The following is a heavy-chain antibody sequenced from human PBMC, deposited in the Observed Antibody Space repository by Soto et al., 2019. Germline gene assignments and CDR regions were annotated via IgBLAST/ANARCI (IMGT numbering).Heavy chain of an antibody. J-gene: IGHJ4*02. V-gene: IGHV3-23*01. CDR2: ISGSGGST. CDR3: AKSSCSGGSCYPFIDY. Sequence: GGSLRLSCAASGFTFSSYAMSWVRQAPGKGLEWVSAISGSGGSTYYADSVKGRFTISRDNSKNTLYLQMNSLRAEDTAVYYCAKSSCSGGSCYPFIDYWGQGTLVTVSS. D-gene: IGHD2-15*01. CDR1: GFTFSSYA.